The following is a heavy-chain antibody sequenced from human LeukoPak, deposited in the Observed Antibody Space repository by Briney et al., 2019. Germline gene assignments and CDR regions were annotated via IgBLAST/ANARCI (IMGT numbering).Heavy chain of an antibody. CDR1: GFTFSSYS. CDR2: ISSSSSYI. D-gene: IGHD3-22*01. Sequence: GGSLRLSCAASGFTFSSYSMNWVRQAPGKGLEWVSSISSSSSYIYYADSVKGRFTISRDNSKNTLYLQMNSLRAEDTAVYYCARVHYYDSSGSDYWGQGTLVTVSS. CDR3: ARVHYYDSSGSDY. J-gene: IGHJ4*02. V-gene: IGHV3-21*01.